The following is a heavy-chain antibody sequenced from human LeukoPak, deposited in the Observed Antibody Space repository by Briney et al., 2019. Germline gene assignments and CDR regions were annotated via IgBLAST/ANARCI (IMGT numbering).Heavy chain of an antibody. D-gene: IGHD6-19*01. CDR2: INPNSGGT. CDR1: GYTFTGYY. V-gene: IGHV1-2*02. J-gene: IGHJ4*02. Sequence: ASVKVSCKASGYTFTGYYMHWVRQAPGQGLEWMGWINPNSGGTNYAQKFQGRVTMTRDTSISTAYMELSRLRSDDTAVYYCARLGYSCGWYLFDYWGQGTLVTVSS. CDR3: ARLGYSCGWYLFDY.